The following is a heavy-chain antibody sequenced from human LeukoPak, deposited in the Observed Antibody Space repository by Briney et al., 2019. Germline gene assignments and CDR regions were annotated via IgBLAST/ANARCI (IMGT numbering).Heavy chain of an antibody. Sequence: GGSLRLSCAASGFTFRSFAMSWVRQAPGKGLEWVAVTSGDEDSTHYAESVRGRFTISRDNSKNTLYLQMNSLRAEDTAVYYCAKDLQYYGGNSDYFDYWGQGTLVTVSS. CDR3: AKDLQYYGGNSDYFDY. D-gene: IGHD4-23*01. V-gene: IGHV3-23*01. CDR2: TSGDEDST. CDR1: GFTFRSFA. J-gene: IGHJ4*02.